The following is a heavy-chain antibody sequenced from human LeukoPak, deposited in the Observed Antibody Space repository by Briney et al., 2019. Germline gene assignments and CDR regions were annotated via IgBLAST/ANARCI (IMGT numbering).Heavy chain of an antibody. D-gene: IGHD6-13*01. CDR1: GYTFTSYY. V-gene: IGHV1-46*01. CDR2: INPSGGST. CDR3: ARVGYSSSWFRYFDY. Sequence: ASVKVSCKASGYTFTSYYMHWVRQAPGQGLEWMGIINPSGGSTSYAQKFQGRVTITADKSTSTAYMELSSLRSEDTAVYYCARVGYSSSWFRYFDYWGQGTLVTVSS. J-gene: IGHJ4*02.